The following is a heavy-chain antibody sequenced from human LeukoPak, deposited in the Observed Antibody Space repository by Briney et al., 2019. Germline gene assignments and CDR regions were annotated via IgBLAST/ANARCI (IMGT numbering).Heavy chain of an antibody. J-gene: IGHJ5*02. Sequence: GGSLRLSCAASGFIFSSYEMNWVRQAPGKGLEWISYITSSGRTIYYADSVKGRFTISRDNSKNTLYLQMNSLRAEDTAVYYCAKAAANYGSGVNWFDPWGQGTLVTVSS. D-gene: IGHD3-10*01. CDR3: AKAAANYGSGVNWFDP. CDR1: GFIFSSYE. CDR2: ITSSGRTI. V-gene: IGHV3-48*03.